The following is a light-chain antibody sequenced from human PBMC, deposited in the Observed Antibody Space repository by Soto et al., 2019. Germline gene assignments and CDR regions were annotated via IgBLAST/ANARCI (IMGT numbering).Light chain of an antibody. CDR1: QSVSRTS. V-gene: IGKV3-20*01. CDR2: GAS. CDR3: QQYGYSRT. Sequence: EIVLTQSPGTLSLSIGERTTLSCRASQSVSRTSLSWYQQKPGQAPRLLISGASSRATGIPDRFSGSGSGTDFTLTISTLEPEDFAIYYCQQYGYSRTFGQGTKVDIK. J-gene: IGKJ1*01.